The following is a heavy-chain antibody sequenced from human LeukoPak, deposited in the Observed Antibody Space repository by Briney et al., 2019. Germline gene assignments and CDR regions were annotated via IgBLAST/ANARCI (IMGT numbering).Heavy chain of an antibody. V-gene: IGHV3-30*02. CDR3: AKDSTPSRHYGSGSCSF. Sequence: GGSLRLSCAASGFTFSSYGMHWVRQAPGKGLEWVAFIRYDGSNKYYADSVKGRFTISRDNSKNTLYLQMNSLRAEDTAVYYCAKDSTPSRHYGSGSCSFWGQGTLVTVSS. CDR2: IRYDGSNK. CDR1: GFTFSSYG. J-gene: IGHJ4*02. D-gene: IGHD3-10*01.